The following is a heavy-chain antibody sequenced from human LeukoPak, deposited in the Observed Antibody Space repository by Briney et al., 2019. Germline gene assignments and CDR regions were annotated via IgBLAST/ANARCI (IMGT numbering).Heavy chain of an antibody. CDR3: ARVVSGSYPVDY. CDR2: INPNSGGT. D-gene: IGHD1-26*01. CDR1: GYTFTGYY. V-gene: IGHV1-2*02. J-gene: IGHJ4*02. Sequence: ASVKVSCKASGYTFTGYYMHWVRQAPGQGLEWMGWINPNSGGTNYAQKFQGRVTMTRDTSISTAYMELSRLRSDDTAVYYCARVVSGSYPVDYWGQGTLATVSS.